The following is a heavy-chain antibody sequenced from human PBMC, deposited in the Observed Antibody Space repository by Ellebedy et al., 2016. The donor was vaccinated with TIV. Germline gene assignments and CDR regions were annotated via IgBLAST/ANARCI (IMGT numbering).Heavy chain of an antibody. CDR1: GGTFSSYA. CDR2: FDPEDGET. J-gene: IGHJ4*02. D-gene: IGHD5-18*01. Sequence: ASVKVSXKASGGTFSSYAISWVRQAPGKGLEWMGGFDPEDGETIYAQKFQGRVTMTEDTSTDTAYMELSSLRSEDTAVYYCATDRDTAMVTSGFDYWGQGTLVTVSS. V-gene: IGHV1-24*01. CDR3: ATDRDTAMVTSGFDY.